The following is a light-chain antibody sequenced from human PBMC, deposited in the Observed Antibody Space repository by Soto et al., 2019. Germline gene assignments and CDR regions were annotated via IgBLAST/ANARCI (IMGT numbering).Light chain of an antibody. CDR2: EVS. CDR1: SSDVGSYKL. V-gene: IGLV2-23*02. CDR3: CSYAGSSTHVV. Sequence: QSALTQPASVSGSPGQSITISCTGTSSDVGSYKLVSWYQKHPGKAPKLMIYEVSKRPSGVSNRFSGSKSGNTASLTISGLQAEDEADYYCCSYAGSSTHVVFGGGTKLTVL. J-gene: IGLJ2*01.